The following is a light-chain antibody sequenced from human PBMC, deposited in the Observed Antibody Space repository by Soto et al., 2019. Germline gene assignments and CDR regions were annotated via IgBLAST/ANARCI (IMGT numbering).Light chain of an antibody. CDR3: QQYGSSPN. CDR2: GAF. J-gene: IGKJ5*01. V-gene: IGKV3-20*01. CDR1: LGISIN. Sequence: EIVMTQSPATLSVSPGERVTLSCRSSLGISINLAWYQQRPGQAPRLLLYGAFNRATGIPDRFSGSGSGTDFTLTISRLEPEDFAVNYCQQYGSSPNIGQGTRLEIK.